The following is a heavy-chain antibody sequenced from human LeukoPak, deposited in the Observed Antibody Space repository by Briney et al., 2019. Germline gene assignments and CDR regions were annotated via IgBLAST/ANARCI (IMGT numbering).Heavy chain of an antibody. CDR1: GGTFSSYA. V-gene: IGHV1-69*05. Sequence: ASVKVSCKASGGTFSSYAISWVRQAPGQGLEWMGRIIPSFGTANYAQKFQGRVTITTDESTSTAYMELSSLRSEDTAVYYCARAIAYCGGDCYSRRDYYYYYMDVWGKGTTVTVSS. CDR3: ARAIAYCGGDCYSRRDYYYYYMDV. D-gene: IGHD2-21*02. J-gene: IGHJ6*03. CDR2: IIPSFGTA.